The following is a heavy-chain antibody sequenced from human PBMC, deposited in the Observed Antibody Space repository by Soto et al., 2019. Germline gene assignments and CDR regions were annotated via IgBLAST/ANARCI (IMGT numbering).Heavy chain of an antibody. CDR2: ISYDGSKK. V-gene: IGHV3-30*18. Sequence: QLQLPESGGGVVQPGRSLTLSCAPSEFTFSSYGTHWVSQSPSKRLERVAVISYDGSKKDYADSVKRRFTTSRANSKNALYLEMNILRAADTAVYYCAKERICRELDFDYWGQGSLDTVSP. CDR3: AKERICRELDFDY. CDR1: EFTFSSYG. J-gene: IGHJ4*02. D-gene: IGHD1-20*01.